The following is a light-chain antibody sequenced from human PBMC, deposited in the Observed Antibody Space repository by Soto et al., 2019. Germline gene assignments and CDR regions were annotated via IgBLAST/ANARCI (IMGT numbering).Light chain of an antibody. V-gene: IGLV2-18*02. CDR2: EVS. CDR3: ISYISSNTWV. Sequence: QSALTQPPSVSGSPGQSVTISCTGTSSDFGSYNRVSWYQRPPGTGPKLVIYEVSNRPSGIPDRFSGSKSGNTASLTISGLQAEDEAEYYCISYISSNTWVFGGGTKLTVL. CDR1: SSDFGSYNR. J-gene: IGLJ3*02.